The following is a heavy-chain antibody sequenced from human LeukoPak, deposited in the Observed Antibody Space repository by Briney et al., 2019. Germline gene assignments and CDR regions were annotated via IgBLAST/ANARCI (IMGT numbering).Heavy chain of an antibody. CDR1: GGSISSYY. V-gene: IGHV4-59*01. CDR3: ARDGNPFDY. J-gene: IGHJ4*02. CDR2: IYYSGST. Sequence: SETLSLTRTVSGGSISSYYWSWIRQPPGKGLEWIGYIYYSGSTNYNPSLKSRVTISVDTSKNQFSLKLSSVTAADTAVYYCARDGNPFDYWGQGTLVTVSS.